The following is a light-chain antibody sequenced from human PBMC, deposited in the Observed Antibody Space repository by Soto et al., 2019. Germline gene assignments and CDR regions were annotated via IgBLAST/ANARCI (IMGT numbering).Light chain of an antibody. J-gene: IGKJ1*01. CDR1: QSIGIY. V-gene: IGKV1-39*01. Sequence: DIQMTQSPSSRSTSVGDRVAITCRASQSIGIYLNWYQQRPGKAPKLLIYAASSLQSGVPSRFSGSGSGTDFTLTISTLQPEDFATYYCQQSYSHPRTFGQGTKVDIK. CDR2: AAS. CDR3: QQSYSHPRT.